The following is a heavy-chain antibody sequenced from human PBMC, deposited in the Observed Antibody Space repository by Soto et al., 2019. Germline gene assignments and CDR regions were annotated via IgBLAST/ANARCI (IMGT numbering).Heavy chain of an antibody. Sequence: PAETLSLTCTVSGGSISSGDYYWSWIRQPPGKGLEWIGYIYYSGSTYYNPSLKSRVTISVDTCKNQFSLKLSSVTAADTAVYYCARADYYGSGSYLVFDYWGQGTLVTVSS. CDR3: ARADYYGSGSYLVFDY. CDR1: GGSISSGDYY. D-gene: IGHD3-10*01. J-gene: IGHJ4*02. CDR2: IYYSGST. V-gene: IGHV4-30-4*01.